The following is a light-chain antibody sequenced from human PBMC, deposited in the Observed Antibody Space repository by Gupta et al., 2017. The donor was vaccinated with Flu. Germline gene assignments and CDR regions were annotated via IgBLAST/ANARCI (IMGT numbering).Light chain of an antibody. V-gene: IGLV7-43*01. Sequence: QTVVTQEPSLTVSPGGTVTLTCASITGEVTRDHYPNWFQQKPGQIPRSLIHSTSNKHSGTPARCSGSLLGGKAALTLSGVQPEDEAEYYCLLHDGDVRAWVFGGGTKLTVL. CDR3: LLHDGDVRAWV. J-gene: IGLJ3*02. CDR1: TGEVTRDHY. CDR2: STS.